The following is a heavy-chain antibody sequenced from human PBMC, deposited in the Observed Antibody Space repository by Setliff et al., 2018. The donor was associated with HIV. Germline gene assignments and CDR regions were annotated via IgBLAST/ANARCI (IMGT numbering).Heavy chain of an antibody. V-gene: IGHV7-4-1*02. CDR2: INTNTGNP. Sequence: ASVKVSCKTSGYTFTNYALNWVRQAPGQGLEWMGWINTNTGNPTYAQGFTGRFVFSLDTSVSTAYLQISSLKAGDSAIYYCARVSDTGVDPQTHRDYWGQGTPVTVSS. CDR3: ARVSDTGVDPQTHRDY. CDR1: GYTFTNYA. J-gene: IGHJ4*02. D-gene: IGHD2-21*01.